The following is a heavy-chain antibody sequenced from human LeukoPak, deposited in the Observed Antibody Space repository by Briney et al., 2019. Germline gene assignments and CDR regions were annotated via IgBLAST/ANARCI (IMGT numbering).Heavy chain of an antibody. Sequence: ASVKVSCKASGGTFSSYAINWVRQAPGQGLEWMGWSNPNSGGTNYAQKFQGRVTLTRDTSISTAYMELSRVISDDTAVYYCAREYSRYSGTYYDYWGQGTLVTVSP. J-gene: IGHJ4*02. CDR3: AREYSRYSGTYYDY. V-gene: IGHV1-2*02. D-gene: IGHD5-12*01. CDR1: GGTFSSYA. CDR2: SNPNSGGT.